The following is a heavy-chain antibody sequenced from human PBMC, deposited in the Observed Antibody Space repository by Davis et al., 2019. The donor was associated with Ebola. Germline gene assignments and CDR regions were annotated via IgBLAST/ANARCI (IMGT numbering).Heavy chain of an antibody. V-gene: IGHV3-30*03. J-gene: IGHJ5*02. Sequence: GGSLRLSCAASGFTFSSYGMHWVRQAPGKGLERLTVISYDGSNKYYADSVKGRFTISRDNSKNTLYLQMSSLRAEDTAVYYCARDSNRITIFGVASGFDPWGQGTLVTVSS. CDR2: ISYDGSNK. D-gene: IGHD3-3*01. CDR1: GFTFSSYG. CDR3: ARDSNRITIFGVASGFDP.